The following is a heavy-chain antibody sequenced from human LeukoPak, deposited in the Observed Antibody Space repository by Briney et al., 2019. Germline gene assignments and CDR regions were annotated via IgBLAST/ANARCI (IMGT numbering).Heavy chain of an antibody. CDR1: GGSISSSSYY. D-gene: IGHD3-16*01. V-gene: IGHV4-39*07. Sequence: SETLSLTCTVSGGSISSSSYYWGWIRQPPGKGLEWIGSIYYSGSTYYNPSLKSRVTISVDTSKNQFSLKLSSVTAADTAVYYCARVWSQRPDYWGQGTLVTVSS. CDR3: ARVWSQRPDY. J-gene: IGHJ4*02. CDR2: IYYSGST.